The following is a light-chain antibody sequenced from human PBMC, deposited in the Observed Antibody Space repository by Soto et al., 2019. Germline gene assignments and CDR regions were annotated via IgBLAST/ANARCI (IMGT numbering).Light chain of an antibody. CDR3: QQYDSSPWT. V-gene: IGKV3-20*01. J-gene: IGKJ1*01. Sequence: EIVLTQSPGTLSLSPGERATLSCRASQSVRSSFLAWYQQKPGQAPRLLIYGASSRTTGIPGRFSGSGSGTDFTLTLSRLEPEDFAVYYCQQYDSSPWTFGQGTKVEIK. CDR1: QSVRSSF. CDR2: GAS.